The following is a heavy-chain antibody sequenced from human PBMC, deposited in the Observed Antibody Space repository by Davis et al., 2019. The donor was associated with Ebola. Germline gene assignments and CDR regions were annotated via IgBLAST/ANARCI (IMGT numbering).Heavy chain of an antibody. J-gene: IGHJ6*02. CDR3: ARGVSSWPYYYGMDV. CDR1: GGTFNNYL. CDR2: IIPKFATA. Sequence: SVKVSCKASGGTFNNYLFTWVRQAPGQGLEWVGGIIPKFATANYAQKFQGRVTITADASTTTIYMELSSLRSEDTAVYYCARGVSSWPYYYGMDVWGQGTTVTVSS. V-gene: IGHV1-69*13. D-gene: IGHD6-13*01.